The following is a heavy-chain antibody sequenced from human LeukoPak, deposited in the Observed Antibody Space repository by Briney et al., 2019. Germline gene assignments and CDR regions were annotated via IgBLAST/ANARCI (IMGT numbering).Heavy chain of an antibody. CDR3: ARSIMTTVTTFGY. CDR2: INHSGST. Sequence: PSETLSLTCAVYGGSFSGYYWSWIRQPPGKGLEWIGEINHSGSTNYNPSLKSRVTVSLDTSKDQFSLKLTSVTAADTAIYYCARSIMTTVTTFGYWGQGTLVTVSS. J-gene: IGHJ4*02. CDR1: GGSFSGYY. V-gene: IGHV4-34*01. D-gene: IGHD4-11*01.